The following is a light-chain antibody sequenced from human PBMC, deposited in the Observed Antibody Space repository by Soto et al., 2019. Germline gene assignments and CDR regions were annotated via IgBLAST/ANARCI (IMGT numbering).Light chain of an antibody. CDR3: QQYGTSPIN. V-gene: IGKV3-20*01. Sequence: TQSPSSVSASVGDRVTITCRASQGISSWLAWYQQKPGQAPRLLIFGASSRSSGIPYRFSGSGSGTDFTLTVSRLEPEDFAVYYCQQYGTSPINFGQGTRLEI. J-gene: IGKJ5*01. CDR1: QGISSW. CDR2: GAS.